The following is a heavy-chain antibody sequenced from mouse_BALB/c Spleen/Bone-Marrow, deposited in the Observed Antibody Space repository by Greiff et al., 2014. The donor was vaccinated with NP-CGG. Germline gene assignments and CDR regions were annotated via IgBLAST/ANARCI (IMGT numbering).Heavy chain of an antibody. CDR1: GYAFTNYL. J-gene: IGHJ2*01. Sequence: QVQLQQSGAELVRPGTAVNVSCKASGYAFTNYLIERVKQRPGQGLEWIGVIYPGSGDANYNEKFKGKATLTADKSSSTAYMQRSSLTYDASAVYFCARGGRYYFNYWGQGTTLTVSS. CDR2: IYPGSGDA. D-gene: IGHD1-1*02. V-gene: IGHV1-54*01. CDR3: ARGGRYYFNY.